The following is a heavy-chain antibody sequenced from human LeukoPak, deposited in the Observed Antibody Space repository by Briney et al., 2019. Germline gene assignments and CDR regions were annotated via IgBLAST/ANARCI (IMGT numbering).Heavy chain of an antibody. CDR2: ISVRAGTM. V-gene: IGHV3-48*03. D-gene: IGHD3-22*01. Sequence: PGGSLRLSCAASGFGFGQYEMNWVRQAPGKGLEWIAYISVRAGTMYYGDSAEGRFTISRDDAKNSLYLQMNGLRVEDTAIYYCAKDFPHYYEVPHGMDVWGQGTTVTV. J-gene: IGHJ6*02. CDR1: GFGFGQYE. CDR3: AKDFPHYYEVPHGMDV.